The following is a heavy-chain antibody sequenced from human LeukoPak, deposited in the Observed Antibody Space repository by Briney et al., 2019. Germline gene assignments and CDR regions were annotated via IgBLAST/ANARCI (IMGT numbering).Heavy chain of an antibody. J-gene: IGHJ3*02. V-gene: IGHV3-7*01. CDR2: INKNLIKK. CDR1: GFTFCNDW. CDR3: ARDISPSSSSSYFDAFDM. D-gene: IGHD6-19*01. Sequence: GGSLRLSCARSGFTFCNDWMTWVRQAQGRGREWVANINKNLIKKKYVDSVKGQLTTARDNSKNSLFPQRNSLRADDTAIYYCARDISPSSSSSYFDAFDMWGEGTMVTVSS.